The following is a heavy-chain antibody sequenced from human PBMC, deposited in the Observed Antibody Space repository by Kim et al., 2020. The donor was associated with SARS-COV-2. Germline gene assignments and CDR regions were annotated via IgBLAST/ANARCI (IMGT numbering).Heavy chain of an antibody. V-gene: IGHV3-30*04. CDR2: ISYDGSNK. J-gene: IGHJ4*02. CDR3: ARHSLYYYGSGSYHTY. D-gene: IGHD3-10*01. CDR1: GFTFSSYA. Sequence: GGSLRLSCAASGFTFSSYAMYWVRQAPGKGLEWVAIISYDGSNKSYADSVKGRFTISRDNSKNTLYLQMDSLRAEDTAVYYCARHSLYYYGSGSYHTYWGQGTLVTVSS.